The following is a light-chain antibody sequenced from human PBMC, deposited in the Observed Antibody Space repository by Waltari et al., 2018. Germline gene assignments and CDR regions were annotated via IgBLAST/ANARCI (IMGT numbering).Light chain of an antibody. V-gene: IGKV2-30*02. Sequence: DVVMTQSPRSLPVTLGQPASIPCRSRQSLVQSDGDTYLHWFQQRQGQSPRRLINKVSERDPGVQDRVRGSGSGTDFTLEISTVEAEDVGVYYCMQSTHWPPWTFGQGTKVEIQ. CDR2: KVS. CDR3: MQSTHWPPWT. CDR1: QSLVQSDGDTY. J-gene: IGKJ1*01.